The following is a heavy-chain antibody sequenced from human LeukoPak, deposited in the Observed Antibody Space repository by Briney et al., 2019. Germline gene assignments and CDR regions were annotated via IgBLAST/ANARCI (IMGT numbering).Heavy chain of an antibody. CDR1: GFTFSSYS. J-gene: IGHJ4*02. CDR2: ISSSSSYI. D-gene: IGHD6-6*01. CDR3: ASSIAARRQFDY. Sequence: GGSLRLSCAASGFTFSSYSMNWVRQAPGKGLEWVSSISSSSSYIYYADSVKGRFTISRDNSKNTLYLQMNSLRAEDTAVYYCASSIAARRQFDYWGQGTLVTVSS. V-gene: IGHV3-21*04.